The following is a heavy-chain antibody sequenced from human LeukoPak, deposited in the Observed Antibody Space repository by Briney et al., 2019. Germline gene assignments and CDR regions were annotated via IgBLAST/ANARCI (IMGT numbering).Heavy chain of an antibody. CDR1: GGSISSYY. Sequence: KASETLSLTGTVSGGSISSYYWSWIRQPPGKGLGWIGYMYYSGRTNYNPSLKSRVTISVDTSKNQFSLKLSSVTAADTAVYYCARVPGYYHYYGMDVWGQGTTVTVSS. V-gene: IGHV4-59*01. CDR2: MYYSGRT. CDR3: ARVPGYYHYYGMDV. J-gene: IGHJ6*02.